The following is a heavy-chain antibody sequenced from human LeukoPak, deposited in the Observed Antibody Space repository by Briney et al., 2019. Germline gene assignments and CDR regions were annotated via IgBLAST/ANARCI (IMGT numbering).Heavy chain of an antibody. Sequence: ASVKVPCKASGYTFTSYGISWVRQAPGQGLEWMGWISAYNGNTNYAQKLQGRVTMTTDTSTSTAYMELRSLRSDDTAVYYCARTRPSLYYDFWSGYPDFDYWGQGTLVTVSS. CDR3: ARTRPSLYYDFWSGYPDFDY. J-gene: IGHJ4*02. V-gene: IGHV1-18*01. D-gene: IGHD3-3*01. CDR2: ISAYNGNT. CDR1: GYTFTSYG.